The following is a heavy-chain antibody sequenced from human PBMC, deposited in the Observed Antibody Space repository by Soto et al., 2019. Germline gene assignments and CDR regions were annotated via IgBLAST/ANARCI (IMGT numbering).Heavy chain of an antibody. D-gene: IGHD6-13*01. Sequence: PSETLSLTCTVSGGSISSSSYYWGWIRQPPGKGLEWIGSIYYSGSTYYNPSLKSRVTISVDTSKNQFSLKLSSVTAADTAVYYCARHLAGSSWNLDYYYYYGMDVWGQGTTVTVSS. CDR1: GGSISSSSYY. V-gene: IGHV4-39*01. CDR3: ARHLAGSSWNLDYYYYYGMDV. J-gene: IGHJ6*02. CDR2: IYYSGST.